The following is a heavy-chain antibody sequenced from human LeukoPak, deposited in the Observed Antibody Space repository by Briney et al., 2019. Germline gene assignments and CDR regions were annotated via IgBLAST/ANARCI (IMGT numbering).Heavy chain of an antibody. CDR3: ASYAGSGSYGAFDI. Sequence: GASVKVSCKASGYTFTSYGISWARQAPGQGLEWMGWISAYNGNTNYAQKLQGRVTMTTDTSTSTAYMELRSLRSDDTAVYYCASYAGSGSYGAFDIWGQGTMVTVSS. CDR2: ISAYNGNT. V-gene: IGHV1-18*01. D-gene: IGHD3-10*01. CDR1: GYTFTSYG. J-gene: IGHJ3*02.